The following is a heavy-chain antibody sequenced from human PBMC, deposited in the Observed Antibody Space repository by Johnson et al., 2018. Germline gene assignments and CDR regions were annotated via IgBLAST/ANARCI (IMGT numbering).Heavy chain of an antibody. CDR2: IWYEGSKK. V-gene: IGHV3-33*01. Sequence: VQLLESGGGVVQPGRSLRLSCAASGFTFRSYGMHWVRQAPGKGLEWVAVIWYEGSKKYYADSAKGGFTISRDNAKNSLYLQMNSLRAGDTAVYFCARMVAVPGSFYYYMDVWGKGTTVTVSS. CDR3: ARMVAVPGSFYYYMDV. J-gene: IGHJ6*03. D-gene: IGHD6-19*01. CDR1: GFTFRSYG.